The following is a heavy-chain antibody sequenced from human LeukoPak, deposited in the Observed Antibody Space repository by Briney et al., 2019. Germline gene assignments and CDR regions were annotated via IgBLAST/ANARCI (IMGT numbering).Heavy chain of an antibody. J-gene: IGHJ4*02. D-gene: IGHD3-3*01. Sequence: PSETLSLTCAVYGGSFSGYYWSWIRQPPGKGLEWIGYIYYSGSTNYNPSLKSRVTISVDTSKNQFSLKLSSVTAADTAVYYCARVGYYDFWSGYSTTHFDYWGQGTLVTVSS. CDR1: GGSFSGYY. CDR2: IYYSGST. V-gene: IGHV4-59*01. CDR3: ARVGYYDFWSGYSTTHFDY.